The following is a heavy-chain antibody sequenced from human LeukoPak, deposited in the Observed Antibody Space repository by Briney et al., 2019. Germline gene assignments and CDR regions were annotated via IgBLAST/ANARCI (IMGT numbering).Heavy chain of an antibody. CDR1: GFTFSSYA. J-gene: IGHJ4*02. V-gene: IGHV3-23*01. CDR3: ARDRDGYNGGDY. Sequence: GGSLRLSCAASGFTFSSYAMICVRQAPGKGLEWVSAISGSGGSTYYADSVKGRFTISRDNSKNTLYLQMNSLRAEDTAVYYCARDRDGYNGGDYWGQGTLVTVSS. D-gene: IGHD5-24*01. CDR2: ISGSGGST.